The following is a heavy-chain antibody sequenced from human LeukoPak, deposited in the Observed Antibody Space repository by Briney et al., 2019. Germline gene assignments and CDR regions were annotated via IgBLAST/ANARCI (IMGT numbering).Heavy chain of an antibody. CDR3: ARTGYCSSTSCSRYFDY. CDR2: IYHSGST. D-gene: IGHD2-2*01. CDR1: GGSISSTSYY. V-gene: IGHV4-30-2*01. J-gene: IGHJ4*02. Sequence: PSETLSLTCIVSGGSISSTSYYWSWIRQPPGKGLEWIGYIYHSGSTYYNPSLKSRVTISVDRSKNQFSLKLSSVTAADTAVYYCARTGYCSSTSCSRYFDYWGQGTLVTVSS.